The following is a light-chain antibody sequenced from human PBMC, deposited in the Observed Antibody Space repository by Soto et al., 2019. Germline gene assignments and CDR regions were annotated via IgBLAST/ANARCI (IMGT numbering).Light chain of an antibody. Sequence: EIVLTQSPATLSVSPGERATLSCRASQSVSDNLAWYQQKRGQAPRLLIHGASTRATGIPARFSGSGSGTEFTLTISSLQSEDFAVYYCQQYNNWWTFGQGTKVEIK. CDR3: QQYNNWWT. CDR1: QSVSDN. CDR2: GAS. J-gene: IGKJ1*01. V-gene: IGKV3-15*01.